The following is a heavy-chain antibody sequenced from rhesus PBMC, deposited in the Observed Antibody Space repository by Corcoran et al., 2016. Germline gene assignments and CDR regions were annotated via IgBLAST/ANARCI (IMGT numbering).Heavy chain of an antibody. CDR2: IFGSIGST. J-gene: IGHJ6*01. V-gene: IGHV4S7*01. D-gene: IGHD6-25*01. Sequence: QVQLQESGPGLVKPSETLSLTCAVSGGSISGGYGWSWIRQPPGKGLEWIGHIFGSIGSTYYNPSLKSRVTSSRDTSKNQFSLTLRYVNAADTAVYYCARLGYSGSWKWLDGLDSWGQGVVVTVSS. CDR3: ARLGYSGSWKWLDGLDS. CDR1: GGSISGGYG.